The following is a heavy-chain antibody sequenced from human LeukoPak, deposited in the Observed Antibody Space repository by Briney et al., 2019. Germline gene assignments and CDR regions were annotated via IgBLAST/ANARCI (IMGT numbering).Heavy chain of an antibody. V-gene: IGHV3-33*01. CDR2: IWYDGSNK. Sequence: GGSLRLSCAASGFTFSSYGMHWVRQAPGKGLEWVAVIWYDGSNKYYADSVKGRFTISRDNSKNTLYLQMNSLRAEDTAVYYCASVVDRSGHFDYWGQGTLVTISS. J-gene: IGHJ4*02. CDR1: GFTFSSYG. D-gene: IGHD3-22*01. CDR3: ASVVDRSGHFDY.